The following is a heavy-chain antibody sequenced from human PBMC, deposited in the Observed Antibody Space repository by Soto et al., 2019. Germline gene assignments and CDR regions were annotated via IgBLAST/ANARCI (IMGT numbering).Heavy chain of an antibody. J-gene: IGHJ5*02. CDR1: GYTFTGYY. CDR2: INPNSGGT. Sequence: ASVKVSCKASGYTFTGYYMHRVRQAPGQGLEWMGWINPNSGGTNYAQKFQGWVTMTRDTSISTAYMELSRLRSDDTAVYYCARDGHGDHEKRWFAPWGQGTLVTVSS. D-gene: IGHD4-17*01. CDR3: ARDGHGDHEKRWFAP. V-gene: IGHV1-2*04.